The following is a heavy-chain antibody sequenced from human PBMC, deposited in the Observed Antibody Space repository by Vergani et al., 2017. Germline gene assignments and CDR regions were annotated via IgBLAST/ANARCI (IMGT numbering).Heavy chain of an antibody. Sequence: EVQVVESGGGLVQPGGSLRFPCAAPGFIFSDHYMDWVRQAPGKGLEWVGRIRNKANDYTTQYAASVKGRFTISRDDSKSYLYLQMNSLQTADTALYYCVRVKGSNWNDHLYDIWGQGTLVTVSS. V-gene: IGHV3-72*01. CDR2: IRNKANDYTT. CDR1: GFIFSDHY. J-gene: IGHJ3*02. D-gene: IGHD1-1*01. CDR3: VRVKGSNWNDHLYDI.